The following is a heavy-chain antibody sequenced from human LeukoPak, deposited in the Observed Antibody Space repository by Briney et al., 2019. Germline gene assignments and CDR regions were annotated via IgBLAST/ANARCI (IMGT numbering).Heavy chain of an antibody. CDR1: GFTFSSYG. Sequence: GGSLRLTCAASGFTFSSYGMHWVRQAPGKGLEWVAVIWYDGSNKYYADSVKGRFTISRDNSKNTLYLQMNSLRAEDTAVYYCARDCNPWFGELWTHGMDVWGQGTTVTVSS. V-gene: IGHV3-33*01. D-gene: IGHD3-10*01. CDR3: ARDCNPWFGELWTHGMDV. CDR2: IWYDGSNK. J-gene: IGHJ6*02.